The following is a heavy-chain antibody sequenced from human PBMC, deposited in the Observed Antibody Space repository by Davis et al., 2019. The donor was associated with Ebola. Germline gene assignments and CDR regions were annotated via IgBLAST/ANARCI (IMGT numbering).Heavy chain of an antibody. CDR2: ISNGGRT. D-gene: IGHD5-24*01. V-gene: IGHV4-59*02. CDR1: GGSVGSDY. CDR3: VRGSDAYKTGY. J-gene: IGHJ4*02. Sequence: MPSETLSLTCSVSGGSVGSDYGSWIRQSPGKGLEWIAFISNGGRTIYNPSLRGRVTISIDTSKNQFSLEVRSVTAADTAFYYCVRGSDAYKTGYWGQGTLVTVSS.